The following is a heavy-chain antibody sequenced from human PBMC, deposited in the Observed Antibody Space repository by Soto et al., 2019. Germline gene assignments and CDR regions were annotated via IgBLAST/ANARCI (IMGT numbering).Heavy chain of an antibody. V-gene: IGHV3-21*01. Sequence: NPGGSLRLSCEVSGFNFKNYGINWVRQAPGKGLEWVSSVSKSDYTYYSDSVKGRFTISRDNAKNSVSLQMNTLRAEDTAVYYCAREDSIIIPAVSDFWGQGTLVTVSS. D-gene: IGHD2-2*01. J-gene: IGHJ4*02. CDR3: AREDSIIIPAVSDF. CDR2: VSKSDYT. CDR1: GFNFKNYG.